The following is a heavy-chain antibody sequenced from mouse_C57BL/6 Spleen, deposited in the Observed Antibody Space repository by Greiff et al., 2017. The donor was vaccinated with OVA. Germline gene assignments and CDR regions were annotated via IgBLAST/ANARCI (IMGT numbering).Heavy chain of an antibody. Sequence: QVQLQQPGAELVRPGSSVKLSCKASGYTFTNYWMHWVKQRPIQGLEWIGNIDPSDSGTHYNQKFKDKATLTVDKSSSTAYMQLSSLTSEDSAVYYCARSYEGFAYWGQGTLVTVSA. CDR2: IDPSDSGT. CDR3: ARSYEGFAY. J-gene: IGHJ3*01. CDR1: GYTFTNYW. D-gene: IGHD1-1*01. V-gene: IGHV1-52*01.